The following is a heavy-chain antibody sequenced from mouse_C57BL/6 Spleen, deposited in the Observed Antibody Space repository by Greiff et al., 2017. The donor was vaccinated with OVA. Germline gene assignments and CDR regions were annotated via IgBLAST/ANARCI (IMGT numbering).Heavy chain of an antibody. CDR2: IYPGDGDT. CDR3: AREWTGEAYYAMDY. Sequence: QVQLQQSGAELVKPGASVKISCKASGYAFSSYWMNWVKQRPGKGLEWIGQIYPGDGDTNYNGKFKGKATLTADKSSSTAYMQRSSLTSEDSAVYFGAREWTGEAYYAMDYWGQGTSVTVSS. J-gene: IGHJ4*01. CDR1: GYAFSSYW. D-gene: IGHD4-1*01. V-gene: IGHV1-80*01.